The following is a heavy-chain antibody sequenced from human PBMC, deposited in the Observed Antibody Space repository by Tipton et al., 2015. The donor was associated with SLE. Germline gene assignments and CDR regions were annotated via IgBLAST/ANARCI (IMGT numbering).Heavy chain of an antibody. CDR1: GASVSSFC. Sequence: TLSLTCTVSGASVSSFCWNWIRQPPGKGLEWIGSIYHSGNTYSNPSLKSRVTISVDTSKNQFSLKMSSVTAADTAVYYCARDTLGGLDYWGQGTLVTVSS. D-gene: IGHD7-27*01. J-gene: IGHJ4*02. V-gene: IGHV4-4*08. CDR3: ARDTLGGLDY. CDR2: IYHSGNT.